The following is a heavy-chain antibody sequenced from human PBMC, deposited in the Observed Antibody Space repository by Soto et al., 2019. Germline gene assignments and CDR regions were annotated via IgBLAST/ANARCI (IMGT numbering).Heavy chain of an antibody. D-gene: IGHD6-19*01. J-gene: IGHJ6*03. CDR3: ARSIAVADTFYYYYYYMDV. V-gene: IGHV1-18*01. CDR1: GYTFTSYG. Sequence: ASAKVSCKASGYTFTSYGISWVRQAPGQGLEWMGWISAYNGNTNYAQKLQGRVTMTTDTSTSTAYMELRSLRSDDTAVYYCARSIAVADTFYYYYYYMDVWGKGTTVTVSS. CDR2: ISAYNGNT.